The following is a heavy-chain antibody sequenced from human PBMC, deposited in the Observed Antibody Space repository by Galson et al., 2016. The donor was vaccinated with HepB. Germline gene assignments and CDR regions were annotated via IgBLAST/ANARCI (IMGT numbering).Heavy chain of an antibody. CDR3: ARARGDSSTYYSLV. Sequence: SVKVSCKASGYNFSSFGIRWVRQAPGQGLEWMGWISASNGNKNYTQKLQGRVTMTTDTSTSTAYMELRSLRSDDTAVYYCARARGDSSTYYSLVWGQGTLVTVSS. V-gene: IGHV1-18*01. J-gene: IGHJ4*02. CDR2: ISASNGNK. D-gene: IGHD6-13*01. CDR1: GYNFSSFG.